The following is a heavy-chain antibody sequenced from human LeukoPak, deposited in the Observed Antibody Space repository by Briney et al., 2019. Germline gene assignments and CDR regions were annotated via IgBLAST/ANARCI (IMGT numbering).Heavy chain of an antibody. CDR2: SRNKVNTYTT. V-gene: IGHV3-72*01. J-gene: IGHJ6*03. Sequence: PGGSLRLSCAASGFTFSDHYMDWVRQAPGKGLEWVGRSRNKVNTYTTEYAASGKGRFTISRDDSKNSLYLQMNSLKTEDTAVYYCARALRITMVRGRTYYMDVWAKGPRSPSP. CDR1: GFTFSDHY. CDR3: ARALRITMVRGRTYYMDV. D-gene: IGHD3-10*01.